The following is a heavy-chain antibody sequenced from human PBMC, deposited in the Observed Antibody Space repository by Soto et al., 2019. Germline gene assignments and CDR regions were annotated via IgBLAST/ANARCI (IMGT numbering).Heavy chain of an antibody. CDR2: ISGSGGST. J-gene: IGHJ4*02. Sequence: EGQLLESGGGLVQPGGSLRLSCAASGFTFSSYAMSWVRQAPGKGLEWVSAISGSGGSTYYADSVKGRFTISRDNSKNTLYLQTNSLRAEDTAVYYCAKDRLPLVLSAHWGQGTLGNVSS. CDR1: GFTFSSYA. V-gene: IGHV3-23*01. CDR3: AKDRLPLVLSAH. D-gene: IGHD2-8*01.